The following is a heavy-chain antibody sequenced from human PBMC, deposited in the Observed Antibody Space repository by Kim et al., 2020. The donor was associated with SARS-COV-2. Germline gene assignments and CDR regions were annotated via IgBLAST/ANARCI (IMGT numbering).Heavy chain of an antibody. CDR1: GGSISSGGYY. CDR3: ARDAASGVDP. CDR2: IYYSGST. D-gene: IGHD2-15*01. V-gene: IGHV4-31*03. J-gene: IGHJ5*02. Sequence: SETLSLTCTVSGGSISSGGYYWSWIRQHPGKGLEWIGYIYYSGSTYYNPSPKSRVTISVDTSKNQFSLKLSSVTAADTAVYYCARDAASGVDPWGQGTLVTVSS.